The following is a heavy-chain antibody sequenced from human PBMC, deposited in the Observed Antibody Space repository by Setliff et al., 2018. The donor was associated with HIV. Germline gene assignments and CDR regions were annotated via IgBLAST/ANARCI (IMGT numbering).Heavy chain of an antibody. CDR3: ARRSGGYDLFFDS. J-gene: IGHJ5*02. CDR1: GGSFSGYY. Sequence: SETLSLTCAVYGGSFSGYYWGWVRQPPGKGLEWIGSIYYSGTTYHNPSLKSRVTISVHTSKNLLSLSLVSVTATDTAIYYCARRSGGYDLFFDSWGRGMQVTVSS. V-gene: IGHV4-34*01. CDR2: IYYSGTT. D-gene: IGHD5-12*01.